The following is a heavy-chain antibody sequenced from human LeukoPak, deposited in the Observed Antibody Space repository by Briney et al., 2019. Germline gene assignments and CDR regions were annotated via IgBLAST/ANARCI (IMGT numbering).Heavy chain of an antibody. V-gene: IGHV3-66*01. CDR1: GFTVSSNH. J-gene: IGHJ4*02. Sequence: GGSLRLSCAVSGFTVSSNHTSWVRQAPGNGLEWVSVIYNNGHTYYADSVKGRFTNSRDNSKNTLYLQMHSLRAEDTAVYYCVRSPDYGDYLFDYWGQGTLVTVSS. CDR2: IYNNGHT. D-gene: IGHD4-17*01. CDR3: VRSPDYGDYLFDY.